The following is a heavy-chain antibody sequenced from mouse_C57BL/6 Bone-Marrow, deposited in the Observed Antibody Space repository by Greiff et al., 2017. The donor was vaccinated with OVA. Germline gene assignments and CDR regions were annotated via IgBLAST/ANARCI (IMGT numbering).Heavy chain of an antibody. CDR2: IWSGGST. J-gene: IGHJ2*01. Sequence: QVQLKQSGPGLVQPSPCLSITCTVSGFSLTNYGVHWVRQSPGKGLEWLGVIWSGGSTDDNAAFISRLSISKENSKSQVFFKMNSLQADDTAIYYCARYITTVVATRFDYWGQGTTLTVSA. D-gene: IGHD1-1*01. CDR3: ARYITTVVATRFDY. CDR1: GFSLTNYG. V-gene: IGHV2-2*01.